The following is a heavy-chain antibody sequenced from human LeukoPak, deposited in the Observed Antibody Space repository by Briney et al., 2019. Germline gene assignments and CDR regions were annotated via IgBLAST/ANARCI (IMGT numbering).Heavy chain of an antibody. CDR3: ARRRSYGFLGDYFDY. J-gene: IGHJ4*02. CDR1: GFTSSSYW. D-gene: IGHD5-18*01. V-gene: IGHV3-7*01. Sequence: GGSLRLSCGASGFTSSSYWMSWVRQAPGKGLEWVANIKQDGSEKYYVDSVKGRFTISRDNAKNSLYLQMNSLRAEDTAVYYCARRRSYGFLGDYFDYWGQGTLVTVSS. CDR2: IKQDGSEK.